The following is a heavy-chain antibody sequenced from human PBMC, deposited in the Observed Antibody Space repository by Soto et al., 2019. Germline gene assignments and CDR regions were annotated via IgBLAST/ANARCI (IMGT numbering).Heavy chain of an antibody. Sequence: VGSLRLSCAAYGLTFSDCSMSWIRQASGKGLEWFSYISRSGNTIYYADSVKGRSTISRDTAKNSLFLQMNSLRAEDTAVYYCARPATTGTRFGAFDIWGQGTMVTVSS. J-gene: IGHJ3*02. D-gene: IGHD1-1*01. V-gene: IGHV3-11*01. CDR2: ISRSGNTI. CDR1: GLTFSDCS. CDR3: ARPATTGTRFGAFDI.